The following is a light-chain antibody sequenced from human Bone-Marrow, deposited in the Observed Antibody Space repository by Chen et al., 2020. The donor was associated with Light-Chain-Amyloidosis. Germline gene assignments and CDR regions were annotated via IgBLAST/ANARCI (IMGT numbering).Light chain of an antibody. CDR1: QSISNW. CDR2: MAS. J-gene: IGKJ1*01. CDR3: QQYNGT. Sequence: DIQMTKSPSTLSASVGDRVTITCRASQSISNWFAWYQQKPGTAPNLWIYMASNVESVVPSRFSGRGSGTEFTLTISRLQPDEFATYYCQQYNGTFGQGTKVEIK. V-gene: IGKV1-5*03.